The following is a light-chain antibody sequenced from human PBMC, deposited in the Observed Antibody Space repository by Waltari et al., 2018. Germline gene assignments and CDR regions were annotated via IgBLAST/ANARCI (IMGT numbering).Light chain of an antibody. J-gene: IGLJ2*01. V-gene: IGLV2-14*03. CDR1: SSDIGYYTY. Sequence: QSALTQPASVSGSPGQSITISCTGTSSDIGYYTYVSWYQQHPATAPKLMIYDFSKRPSGVSNRFSGSKAGNTASLTISGLQAEDEADYYCSSYTRGSTLAFGGGTKLTVL. CDR2: DFS. CDR3: SSYTRGSTLA.